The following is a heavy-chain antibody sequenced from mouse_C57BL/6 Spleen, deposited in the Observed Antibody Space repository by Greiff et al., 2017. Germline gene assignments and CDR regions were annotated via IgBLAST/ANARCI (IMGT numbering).Heavy chain of an antibody. CDR2: FHPYDDDT. CDR1: GYTFNTSP. J-gene: IGHJ2*01. V-gene: IGHV1-47*01. Sequence: QVQLQESGAELVKPGASVKMSCKASGYTFNTSPIDWMKQNPGKSLEWIGRFHPYDDDTKYNAKFQGKATLTVEKSSSTAYLELSRLTSDDSAVYYYARLNSYVPFDYWGQGTTLTVSS. CDR3: ARLNSYVPFDY. D-gene: IGHD2-12*01.